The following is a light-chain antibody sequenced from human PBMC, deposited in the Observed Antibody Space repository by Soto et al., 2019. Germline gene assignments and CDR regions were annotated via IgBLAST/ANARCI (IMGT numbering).Light chain of an antibody. Sequence: ETVMTQSPATLSVSPGERATLSCRASESVSTNLAWYQQKPGQAPRLLIYGVSTGATGIPARFSGSGSGTDFTLTISRLEPEDFAVYYCQQYGSSSWTFGQGTKVDIK. CDR2: GVS. V-gene: IGKV3-15*01. CDR3: QQYGSSSWT. CDR1: ESVSTN. J-gene: IGKJ1*01.